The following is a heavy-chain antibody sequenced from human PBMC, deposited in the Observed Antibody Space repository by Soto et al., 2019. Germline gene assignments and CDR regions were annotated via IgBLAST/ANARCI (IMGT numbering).Heavy chain of an antibody. CDR3: AKASGKYDTSGYYYDC. J-gene: IGHJ4*02. Sequence: LRLSCAASGFTFSTYGMHWVRQAPGKGLEWVTFISYDVTYKYYADSVKGRFTISRDNSKNTLYLQMDSLRPEDTAVYYCAKASGKYDTSGYYYDCWGQGTLVTVSS. CDR2: ISYDVTYK. V-gene: IGHV3-30*18. D-gene: IGHD3-22*01. CDR1: GFTFSTYG.